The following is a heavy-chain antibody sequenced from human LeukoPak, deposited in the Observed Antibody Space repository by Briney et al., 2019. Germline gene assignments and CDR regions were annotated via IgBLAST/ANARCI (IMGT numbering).Heavy chain of an antibody. J-gene: IGHJ4*02. V-gene: IGHV3-30*04. CDR1: GFTFSSYV. CDR3: ATPLIAAAGTRDY. Sequence: GGSLRLSCAASGFTFSSYVMHWVRQAPGKGLEWVAIISYDGSNEYYADSVEGRFTISRDNAKNSLYLQMNSLRAEDTAVYYCATPLIAAAGTRDYWGQGTLVTVSS. CDR2: ISYDGSNE. D-gene: IGHD6-13*01.